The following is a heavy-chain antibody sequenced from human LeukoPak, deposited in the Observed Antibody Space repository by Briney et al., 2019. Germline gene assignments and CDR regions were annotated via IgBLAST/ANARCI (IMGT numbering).Heavy chain of an antibody. V-gene: IGHV4-39*07. CDR1: GGSISSGGYY. Sequence: SETLSLTCTVSGGSISSGGYYWSWIRQPPGKGLEWLGEINHSGSTNYNPSLKSRVTISVDTSKNQFSLKLSSVTAADTAVYYCARGAVGTSVAYYYYYMDVWGKGTTVTVSS. CDR2: INHSGST. D-gene: IGHD1-14*01. CDR3: ARGAVGTSVAYYYYYMDV. J-gene: IGHJ6*03.